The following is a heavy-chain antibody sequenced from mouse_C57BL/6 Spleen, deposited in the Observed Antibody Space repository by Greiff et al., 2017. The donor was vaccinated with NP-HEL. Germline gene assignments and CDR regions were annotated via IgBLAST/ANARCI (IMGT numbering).Heavy chain of an antibody. J-gene: IGHJ3*01. CDR3: ARRDSGYGFAY. Sequence: EVNVVESGGGLVKPGGSLKLSCAASGFTFSDYGMHWVRQAPEKGLEWVAYISSGSSTIYYADTVKGRFTISRDNAKNTLFLQMTSLRSEDTAMYYCARRDSGYGFAYWGQGALVTVSA. CDR2: ISSGSSTI. V-gene: IGHV5-17*01. D-gene: IGHD3-2*02. CDR1: GFTFSDYG.